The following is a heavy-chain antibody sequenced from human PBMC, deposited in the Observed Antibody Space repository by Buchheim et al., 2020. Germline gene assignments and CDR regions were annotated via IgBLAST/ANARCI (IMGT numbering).Heavy chain of an antibody. V-gene: IGHV4-4*02. CDR2: IYHHGST. CDR3: AKASSAGNYYYGMDV. CDR1: GGSISGDNW. D-gene: IGHD6-13*01. Sequence: QVQLQESGPGLVKPSGTLSLTCAVSGGSISGDNWWSWVRQTPEKGLEWIGEIYHHGSTNYNPSLESRVTISVEKSKKQFSLKVNSVTAADTAVYYCAKASSAGNYYYGMDVWGQGTT. J-gene: IGHJ6*02.